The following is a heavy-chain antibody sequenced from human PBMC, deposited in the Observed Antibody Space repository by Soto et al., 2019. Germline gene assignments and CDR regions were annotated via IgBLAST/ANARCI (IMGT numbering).Heavy chain of an antibody. CDR2: INPSGGST. J-gene: IGHJ4*02. CDR3: ARDGRISYSSGWYSFDY. V-gene: IGHV1-46*01. CDR1: GYTFTSYY. Sequence: APVKVSCKASGYTFTSYYMHWVRQAPGQGLEWMGIINPSGGSTSYAQKFQGRVTMTRDTSTSTVYMELSSLRSEDTAVYYCARDGRISYSSGWYSFDYCGQATLLTVSS. D-gene: IGHD6-19*01.